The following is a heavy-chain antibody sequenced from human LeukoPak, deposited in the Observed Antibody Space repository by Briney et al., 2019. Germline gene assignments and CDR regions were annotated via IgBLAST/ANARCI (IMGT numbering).Heavy chain of an antibody. V-gene: IGHV3-30*04. J-gene: IGHJ6*02. CDR1: GFIFSSYA. CDR3: AKAMIVVVNYYYYGMDV. Sequence: PGGSLRLSCAASGFIFSSYAIHWIRQAPGKGLEWVAVISSDGGAKYYADSVKGRFTISRDNSKNTLYLQMNSLRAEDTAVYYCAKAMIVVVNYYYYGMDVWGQGTTVTVSS. D-gene: IGHD3-22*01. CDR2: ISSDGGAK.